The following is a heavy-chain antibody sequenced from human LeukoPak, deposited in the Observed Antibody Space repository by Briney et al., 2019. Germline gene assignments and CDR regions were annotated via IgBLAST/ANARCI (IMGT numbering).Heavy chain of an antibody. CDR2: INHSGST. V-gene: IGHV4-34*01. CDR1: GGSFSGYY. D-gene: IGHD3-10*01. Sequence: KPSETLSLTCAVYGGSFSGYYWSWIRQPPGKGLEWIGEINHSGSTNYNPSLKSRVTISVDTSKNQFSLKLSSVTAADTAVYYCARHGKTGSYYYYYYMDVWGKGTTVTVSS. CDR3: ARHGKTGSYYYYYYMDV. J-gene: IGHJ6*03.